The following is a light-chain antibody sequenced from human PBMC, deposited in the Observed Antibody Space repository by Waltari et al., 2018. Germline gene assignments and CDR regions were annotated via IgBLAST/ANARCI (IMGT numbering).Light chain of an antibody. CDR3: YSSDSTGLRV. CDR2: EDT. J-gene: IGLJ1*01. CDR1: ELPRKY. V-gene: IGLV3-10*01. Sequence: SYELTQPPSVSVSPGQTARITCSGHELPRKYAYWFQQKSGQAPRLVIYEDTKRPSGIPEGCSGSSSGTVATLTISGAQVDDEADYYCYSSDSTGLRVFGGGTTVVVL.